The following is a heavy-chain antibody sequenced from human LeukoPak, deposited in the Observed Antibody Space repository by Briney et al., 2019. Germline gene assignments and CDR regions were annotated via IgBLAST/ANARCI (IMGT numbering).Heavy chain of an antibody. CDR1: GYSFTSYW. Sequence: GESLKISCKGSGYSFTSYWIGWVRQMPGKGQEWMGIIYPGDSDTRYSPSFQGQVTISADKSISTAYLQWSSLKASDTAMYYCALTLSGWYNWFDPWGQGTLVTVSS. CDR2: IYPGDSDT. V-gene: IGHV5-51*01. J-gene: IGHJ5*02. D-gene: IGHD3-22*01. CDR3: ALTLSGWYNWFDP.